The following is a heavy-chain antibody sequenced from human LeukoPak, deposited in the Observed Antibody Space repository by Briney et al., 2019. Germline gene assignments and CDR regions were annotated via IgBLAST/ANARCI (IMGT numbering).Heavy chain of an antibody. J-gene: IGHJ4*02. CDR1: GFTFSGFA. CDR2: ISRSGEST. Sequence: SGGSLRLSCAASGFTFSGFAMSWIRQAPGKGLEWVSSISRSGESTFYADSVRGRFTISRDNSKNTVSLQMESLRAKDTALYYCAKDYAVGSIDYWGQGTLVTVSS. V-gene: IGHV3-23*01. CDR3: AKDYAVGSIDY. D-gene: IGHD3-16*01.